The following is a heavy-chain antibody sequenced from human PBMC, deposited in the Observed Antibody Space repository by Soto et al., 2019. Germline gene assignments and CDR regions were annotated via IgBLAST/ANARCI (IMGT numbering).Heavy chain of an antibody. V-gene: IGHV1-69*12. J-gene: IGHJ5*02. CDR2: FLPIFGTT. CDR1: GGTFNRQA. D-gene: IGHD3-10*02. CDR3: AIVDSSMFEGGEWFDP. Sequence: QVVQSGAEVKKPGSSVKVSCKASGGTFNRQAFSWVRQAPGQGLEWMGGFLPIFGTTDYSQKFQGRVTITGDEATSTAYMELSSMTSDDTAVYFCAIVDSSMFEGGEWFDPWGQGTLVTVSS.